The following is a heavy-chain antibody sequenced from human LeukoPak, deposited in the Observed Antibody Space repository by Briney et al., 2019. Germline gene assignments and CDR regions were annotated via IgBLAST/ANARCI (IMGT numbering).Heavy chain of an antibody. CDR1: GGSFSGYY. D-gene: IGHD6-13*01. CDR3: AMAGIAAAGTFGAFDI. V-gene: IGHV4-34*01. CDR2: INHSGST. Sequence: PSETLSLTCGIYGGSFSGYYWSWIRQPPGKGLEWIGEINHSGSTNYNPSLKSRVTISVDTSKNQFSLKLSSVTAADTAVYYCAMAGIAAAGTFGAFDIWGQGTMVTVSS. J-gene: IGHJ3*02.